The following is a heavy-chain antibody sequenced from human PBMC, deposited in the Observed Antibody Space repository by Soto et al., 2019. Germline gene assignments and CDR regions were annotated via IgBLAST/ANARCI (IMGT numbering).Heavy chain of an antibody. D-gene: IGHD6-19*01. V-gene: IGHV3-30-3*01. J-gene: IGHJ4*02. CDR1: GFTFSSYA. CDR3: AREPGIAVAGLLDY. Sequence: GGSLRLSCAASGFTFSSYAMHWVRQAPGKGLEWVAVISYDGSNKYYADSVKGRFTISRDNSKNTLYLQMNSLRAEDTAVYYCAREPGIAVAGLLDYWGQGTLVTVS. CDR2: ISYDGSNK.